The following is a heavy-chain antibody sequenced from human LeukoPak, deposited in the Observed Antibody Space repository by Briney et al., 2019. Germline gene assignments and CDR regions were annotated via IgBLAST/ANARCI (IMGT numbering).Heavy chain of an antibody. J-gene: IGHJ4*02. Sequence: ASVKVSCKASGYTFTAYYVHWVRQAPGQGLEWMGWITPNSGGTKYAQKFQGRVTMTRDTSISTAYMELSGLRSDDTAVYYCARDRPAKGYCSSTSCHGWFDYWGQGTLVTVSS. CDR2: ITPNSGGT. D-gene: IGHD2-2*01. CDR1: GYTFTAYY. V-gene: IGHV1-2*02. CDR3: ARDRPAKGYCSSTSCHGWFDY.